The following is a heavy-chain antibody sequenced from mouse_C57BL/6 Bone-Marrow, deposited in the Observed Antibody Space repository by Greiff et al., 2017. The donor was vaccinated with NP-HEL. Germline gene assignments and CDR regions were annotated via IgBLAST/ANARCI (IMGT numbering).Heavy chain of an antibody. CDR2: IYPGDGDT. V-gene: IGHV1-80*01. CDR1: GYEFSNYW. J-gene: IGHJ3*01. Sequence: QVQLKESGAELVKPGASVKISCKASGYEFSNYWMNWVKQRPGKGLEWIGQIYPGDGDTNYNGNFKDKATLTAYKSSSTAYMQLSRLTSEDSAVYFGARGAYWGQGTLVTVSA. CDR3: ARGAY.